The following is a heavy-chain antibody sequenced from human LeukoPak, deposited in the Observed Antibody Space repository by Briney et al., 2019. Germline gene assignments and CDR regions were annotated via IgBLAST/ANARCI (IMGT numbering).Heavy chain of an antibody. Sequence: ASVKVSCKASGYTFTSYGISWVRQAPGQGLEWMGWISAYNGNTNYAQKLQGRVTMTTDTSTSTAYMELRSLRSDDTAVYYCARGNNYYDSSGNLDYWGQGTLVTVSS. V-gene: IGHV1-18*01. CDR3: ARGNNYYDSSGNLDY. J-gene: IGHJ4*02. CDR2: ISAYNGNT. D-gene: IGHD3-22*01. CDR1: GYTFTSYG.